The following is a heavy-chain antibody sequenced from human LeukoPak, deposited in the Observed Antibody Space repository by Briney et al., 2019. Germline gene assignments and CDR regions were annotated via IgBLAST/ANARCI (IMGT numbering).Heavy chain of an antibody. D-gene: IGHD3-22*01. J-gene: IGHJ4*02. CDR1: GFTFSSYA. CDR2: ITGGGGYT. CDR3: AKRNDSSGPTGYFDY. Sequence: GGSLRLSCAASGFTFSSYAMIWVRQAPGKALEWVSVITGGGGYTYYADSVKGRFTISRDNSKNTLYLQMNSLRAEDTAVYYCAKRNDSSGPTGYFDYWGQGTLVTVSS. V-gene: IGHV3-23*01.